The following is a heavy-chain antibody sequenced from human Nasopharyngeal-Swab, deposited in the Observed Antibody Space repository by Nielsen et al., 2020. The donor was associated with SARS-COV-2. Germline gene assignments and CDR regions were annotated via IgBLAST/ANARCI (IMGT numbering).Heavy chain of an antibody. Sequence: GSLRLSCTVSGASISSSSYYWGWIRQPPGKGLEWIGSIYYSGSTYYNPSLKSRVTISVDTSKNQFPLKLSSVTAADTAVYYCARQTYYEFWSGGYYFDYWGQGTLVTVSS. CDR1: GASISSSSYY. CDR2: IYYSGST. V-gene: IGHV4-39*01. J-gene: IGHJ4*02. CDR3: ARQTYYEFWSGGYYFDY. D-gene: IGHD3-3*01.